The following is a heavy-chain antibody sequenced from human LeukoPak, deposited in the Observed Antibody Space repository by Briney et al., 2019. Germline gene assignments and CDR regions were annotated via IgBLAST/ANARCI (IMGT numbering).Heavy chain of an antibody. Sequence: ASVKVSCKASGYTFTCYYMHWVRQAPGQGLGWMGWINPNSGGTNYAQKFQGRVTMTRDTSISTAYMELSRLRPDDTAVYYCARAEYCSGGSCYFLDFWGQGTLVTVSS. D-gene: IGHD2-15*01. CDR1: GYTFTCYY. CDR3: ARAEYCSGGSCYFLDF. J-gene: IGHJ4*02. CDR2: INPNSGGT. V-gene: IGHV1-2*02.